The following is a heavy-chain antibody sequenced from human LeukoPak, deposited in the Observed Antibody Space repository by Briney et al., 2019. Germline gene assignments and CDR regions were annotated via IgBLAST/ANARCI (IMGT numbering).Heavy chain of an antibody. CDR3: ASSRNNAYYYYYYMDV. J-gene: IGHJ6*03. CDR1: GGTFSSYA. D-gene: IGHD1/OR15-1a*01. V-gene: IGHV7-4-1*02. Sequence: GASVKVSCKASGGTFSSYAISWVRQAPGQGLEWMGWINTNTGNPTYAQGFTGRFVFSLDTSVSTAYLQISSLKAEDTAVYYCASSRNNAYYYYYYMDVWGKGTTVTVSS. CDR2: INTNTGNP.